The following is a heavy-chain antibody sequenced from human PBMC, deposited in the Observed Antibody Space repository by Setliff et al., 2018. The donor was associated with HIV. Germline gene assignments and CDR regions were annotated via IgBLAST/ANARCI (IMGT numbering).Heavy chain of an antibody. CDR2: IYTSGST. CDR3: SNWNTTVDADS. D-gene: IGHD1-1*01. Sequence: PSETLSLTCAVSGYSIGSGSFWGWIRQPPGKGLEWIGHIYTSGSTNYIPSLKSRVTMSLDTSKNQFSLNLNSVTAADTAVYYCSNWNTTVDADSWGQGTLVTVSS. V-gene: IGHV4-38-2*01. J-gene: IGHJ4*02. CDR1: GYSIGSGSF.